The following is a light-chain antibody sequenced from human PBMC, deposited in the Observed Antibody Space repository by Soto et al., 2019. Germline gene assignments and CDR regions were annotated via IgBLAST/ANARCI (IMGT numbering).Light chain of an antibody. Sequence: QSVLTLPASVSGSPGQSITISCTGSSSNVGSYNLVSWYQQHPGKAPKLIIYEGSKRPSGVSNRFSGSKSGNTASLTISGLQAEDEADYYCCSYAGSSTFVVFGGGTQLTVL. CDR1: SSNVGSYNL. V-gene: IGLV2-23*03. CDR3: CSYAGSSTFVV. J-gene: IGLJ2*01. CDR2: EGS.